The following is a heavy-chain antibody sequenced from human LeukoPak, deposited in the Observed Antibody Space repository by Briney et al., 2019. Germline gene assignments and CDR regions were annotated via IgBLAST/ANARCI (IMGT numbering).Heavy chain of an antibody. J-gene: IGHJ5*02. CDR1: GGSISSYY. D-gene: IGHD2-2*02. CDR3: ATHIVVVPAAIFWFDP. Sequence: SETLSLTCTVSGGSISSYYWSWIRQPPGKGLEWIGYIYTSGSTNYNPSLKSRVTISVDTSKNQFSLKLSSVTAADTAVYYCATHIVVVPAAIFWFDPWGQGTLVTVSS. CDR2: IYTSGST. V-gene: IGHV4-4*09.